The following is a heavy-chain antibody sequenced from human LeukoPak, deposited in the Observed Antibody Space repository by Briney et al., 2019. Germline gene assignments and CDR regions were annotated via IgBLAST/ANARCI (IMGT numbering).Heavy chain of an antibody. CDR2: INHSGST. CDR1: GGSFSGYY. D-gene: IGHD3-10*01. CDR3: ARGSYDYGSGSYYWFDP. V-gene: IGHV4-34*01. J-gene: IGHJ5*02. Sequence: PSETLSLTCAVHGGSFSGYYWNWLRQPPGKGLEWIGEINHSGSTNYNPSLKSRVTISVDTSKNQFSLKLSSVTAADTAVYYCARGSYDYGSGSYYWFDPWGQGTLVTVSS.